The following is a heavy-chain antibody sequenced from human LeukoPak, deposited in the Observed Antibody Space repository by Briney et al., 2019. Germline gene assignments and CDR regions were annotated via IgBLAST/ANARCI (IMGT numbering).Heavy chain of an antibody. CDR1: GFTVSDYY. V-gene: IGHV3-53*01. CDR2: LYTHDTT. D-gene: IGHD1-1*01. J-gene: IGHJ4*02. CDR3: ARGGAFYWNPRY. Sequence: GGSLRLSCVASGFTVSDYYMSWVRQAPGKGLEWGSLLYTHDTTIYADPVEGRFTISRDDSKNTIHLHMTTLRGEDTAVYYCARGGAFYWNPRYWGQGTLVTVSS.